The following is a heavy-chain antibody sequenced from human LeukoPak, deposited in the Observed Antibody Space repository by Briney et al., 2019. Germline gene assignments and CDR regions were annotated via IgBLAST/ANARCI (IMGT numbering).Heavy chain of an antibody. CDR2: ISWNSGSI. CDR3: AKDQYQLLGFAH. J-gene: IGHJ4*02. V-gene: IGHV3-9*01. CDR1: GFTFDDYT. Sequence: GGSLRLSCAASGFTFDDYTMHWVRQAPGKGLEWVSGISWNSGSIGYADSVKGRFTISRDNAKNSLYLQMNSLRAEDTALYYCAKDQYQLLGFAHWGQGTLVTVSS. D-gene: IGHD2-2*01.